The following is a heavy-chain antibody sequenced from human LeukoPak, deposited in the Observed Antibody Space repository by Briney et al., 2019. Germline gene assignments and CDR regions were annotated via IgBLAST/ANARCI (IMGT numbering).Heavy chain of an antibody. J-gene: IGHJ4*02. CDR2: ISSSSSYI. V-gene: IGHV3-21*01. CDR1: GFTFSSYS. CDR3: ARDSEDFDY. Sequence: PGGSLRLSCAASGFTFSSYSMNWVRQAPGKGLEWVSSISSSSSYIYHADSVKGRFTISRDNAKNSLYLQMNSLRAEDTAVYYCARDSEDFDYWGQGTLVTVSS.